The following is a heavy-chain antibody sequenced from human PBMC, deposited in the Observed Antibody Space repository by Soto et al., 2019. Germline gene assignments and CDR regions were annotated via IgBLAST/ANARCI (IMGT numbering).Heavy chain of an antibody. J-gene: IGHJ6*02. CDR2: IYYSGST. CDR3: ARDPYSSSWYVRSYYYYGMDV. V-gene: IGHV4-30-4*01. D-gene: IGHD6-13*01. Sequence: QVQLQESGPGLVKPSQTLSLTCTVSGGSISSGDYYWSWIRQPPGKGLEWIGYIYYSGSTYYNPSLNLRVTISVDTSKSQFSLKLSSVTAADTAVYYCARDPYSSSWYVRSYYYYGMDVWGQGTTVTVSS. CDR1: GGSISSGDYY.